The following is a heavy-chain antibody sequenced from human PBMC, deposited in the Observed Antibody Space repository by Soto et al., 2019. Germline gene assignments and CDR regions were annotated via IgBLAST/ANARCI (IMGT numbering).Heavy chain of an antibody. Sequence: SVKVSCKASGGTFSSYAISWVRQAPGQGLEWMGGIIPIFGTANYAQKFQGRVTITADESTSAAYMELSSLRSEDTAVYYCARDRGITGTAYTHYYYYGMDVWGQGTTVTVSS. J-gene: IGHJ6*02. D-gene: IGHD1-7*01. CDR2: IIPIFGTA. CDR1: GGTFSSYA. V-gene: IGHV1-69*13. CDR3: ARDRGITGTAYTHYYYYGMDV.